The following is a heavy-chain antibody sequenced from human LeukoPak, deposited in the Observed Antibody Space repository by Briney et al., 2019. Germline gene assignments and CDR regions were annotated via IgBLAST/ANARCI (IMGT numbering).Heavy chain of an antibody. J-gene: IGHJ4*02. Sequence: KPGGSLRLSCAASGFTFSRYTMHWVRQAPGEGLEWVSSISDSSTYIYYADSVKGRFTTSRDNANNTLRLQMNSLRVEDTAVYFCARDPQYYFDSSGFDYWGQGVFVTVSS. V-gene: IGHV3-21*04. CDR2: ISDSSTYI. CDR3: ARDPQYYFDSSGFDY. D-gene: IGHD3-22*01. CDR1: GFTFSRYT.